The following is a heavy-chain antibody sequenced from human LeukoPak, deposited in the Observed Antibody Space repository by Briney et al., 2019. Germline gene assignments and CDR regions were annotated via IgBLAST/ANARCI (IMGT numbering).Heavy chain of an antibody. CDR1: GFTFDDYA. D-gene: IGHD3-22*01. V-gene: IGHV3-9*01. CDR3: AKDMADSSGYYYGAADLINWYFDL. Sequence: GRSLRLPCAASGFTFDDYAMHWVRQAPGKGLEWVSGISWNSGSIGYADSVKGRFTISRDNAKNSLYLQMNSLRAEDTALYYCAKDMADSSGYYYGAADLINWYFDLWGRGTLVTVSS. CDR2: ISWNSGSI. J-gene: IGHJ2*01.